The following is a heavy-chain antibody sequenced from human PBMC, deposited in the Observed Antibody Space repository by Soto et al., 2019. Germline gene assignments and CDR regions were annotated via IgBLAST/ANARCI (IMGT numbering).Heavy chain of an antibody. V-gene: IGHV4-39*02. D-gene: IGHD6-13*01. CDR2: IFYSGST. CDR1: GGSISSSSYY. J-gene: IGHJ4*02. CDR3: ARPGGSGWFYFDS. Sequence: SETLSLTCTVSGGSISSSSYYWGWIRQPPGKGLEWIGSIFYSGSTYYNPSLKSRVTISVDTSRNHFSLKLTSVTAADTAVYYCARPGGSGWFYFDSWGQGSQVTVSS.